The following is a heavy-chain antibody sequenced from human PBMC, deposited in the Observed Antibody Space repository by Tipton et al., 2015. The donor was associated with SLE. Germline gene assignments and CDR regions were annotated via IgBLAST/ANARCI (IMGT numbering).Heavy chain of an antibody. Sequence: TLSLTCAVSGASIGSGGYSWNWIPQPPGKGLQWIGYIFHSGITYYNPSLKSRVTMSVDRSKNQFSLRLTSVTAADTAVYYCATELFRGYTSGWGPDYWGQGTLVTVSS. V-gene: IGHV4-30-2*01. CDR1: GASIGSGGYS. D-gene: IGHD6-19*01. J-gene: IGHJ4*02. CDR2: IFHSGIT. CDR3: ATELFRGYTSGWGPDY.